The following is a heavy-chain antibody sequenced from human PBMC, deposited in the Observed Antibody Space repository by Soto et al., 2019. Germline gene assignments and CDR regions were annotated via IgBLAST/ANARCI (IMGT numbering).Heavy chain of an antibody. V-gene: IGHV4-59*01. CDR2: VSYSGTT. CDR3: ARDRGSLTTGDRTLDI. D-gene: IGHD4-17*01. Sequence: QVQLQESGPGLAKASDTLSLTCTISGGSFSTYYWSWIRQPPGKGLEWIGFVSYSGTTNYNPSLKSRVTISLDTSKNAFSLKLRSASAADTAVYYCARDRGSLTTGDRTLDIWGPGTMVTVSS. CDR1: GGSFSTYY. J-gene: IGHJ3*02.